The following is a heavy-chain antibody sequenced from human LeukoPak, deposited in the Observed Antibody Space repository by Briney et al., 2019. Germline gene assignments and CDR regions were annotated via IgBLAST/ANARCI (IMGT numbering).Heavy chain of an antibody. J-gene: IGHJ4*02. CDR2: INHSGST. D-gene: IGHD4-17*01. Sequence: PSETLSLTCAVYGGSFSGYYWSWIRQPPGKGLEWIGEINHSGSTNYNPSLKSRVTISVDTSKNQFSLKLSSVTAADTAVYYCARDPDGDPFDYWGQGTLVTVSS. CDR1: GGSFSGYY. V-gene: IGHV4-34*01. CDR3: ARDPDGDPFDY.